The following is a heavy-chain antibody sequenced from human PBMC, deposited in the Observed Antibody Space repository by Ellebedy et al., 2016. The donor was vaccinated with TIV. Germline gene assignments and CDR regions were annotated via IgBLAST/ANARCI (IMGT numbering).Heavy chain of an antibody. CDR1: GGSISSHY. D-gene: IGHD1-26*01. J-gene: IGHJ4*02. CDR2: IYVGGDS. V-gene: IGHV4-4*07. Sequence: SETLSLTCTVSGGSISSHYWSWIRQRAGKGLEWIGRIYVGGDSAYNPSLKSRVTMSVDTSKNQFSLKLSSVTAADTAVYYCARVVGATFDYWGQGTLVTVSS. CDR3: ARVVGATFDY.